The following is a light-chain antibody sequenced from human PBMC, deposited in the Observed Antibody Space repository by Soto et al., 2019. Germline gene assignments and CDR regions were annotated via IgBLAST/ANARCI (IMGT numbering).Light chain of an antibody. CDR1: QTITTY. CDR2: GAS. Sequence: DIQMTQSPSSLSASVGDRVTISCRASQTITTYLNWYQQKPGQAPKLLIYGASSLHSGVPSRFSGSGSGTDFTLTIISLQPEDFAAYYFQQNYSGLWTFGQGTKLEIK. V-gene: IGKV1-39*01. J-gene: IGKJ1*01. CDR3: QQNYSGLWT.